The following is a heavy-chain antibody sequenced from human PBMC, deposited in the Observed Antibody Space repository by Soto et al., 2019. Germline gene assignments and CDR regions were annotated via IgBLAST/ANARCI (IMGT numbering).Heavy chain of an antibody. CDR2: ISYDGSNK. D-gene: IGHD6-13*01. Sequence: QVQLVESGGGVVQPGRSLRLSCAASGFTFSSYGMHWVRQAPGKGLEWVAVISYDGSNKYYADSVKGRFTISRDNSKNMLYLQMNSLRAEDTAVYYCAKDGDSSSWYGGYYYYGMDVWGQGTTVTVSS. CDR1: GFTFSSYG. V-gene: IGHV3-30*18. J-gene: IGHJ6*02. CDR3: AKDGDSSSWYGGYYYYGMDV.